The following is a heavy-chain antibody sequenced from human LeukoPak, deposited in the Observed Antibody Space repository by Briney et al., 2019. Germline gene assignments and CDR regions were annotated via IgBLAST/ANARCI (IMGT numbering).Heavy chain of an antibody. CDR1: GYTFTSYY. CDR3: ARVPLRPCHSCYGLGWFDP. CDR2: INPNSGGT. Sequence: ASVKVSCKASGYTFTSYYMHWVRQAPGQGLEWMGWINPNSGGTNYAQKFQGRVTMTRDTSISTAYMELSRLRSDDTAVYYCARVPLRPCHSCYGLGWFDPWGQGTLVTVSS. V-gene: IGHV1-2*02. D-gene: IGHD2-15*01. J-gene: IGHJ5*02.